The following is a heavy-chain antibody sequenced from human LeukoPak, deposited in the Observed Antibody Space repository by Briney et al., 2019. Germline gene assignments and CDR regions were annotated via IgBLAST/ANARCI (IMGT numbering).Heavy chain of an antibody. CDR2: ISGRDTI. CDR3: ARSTPSDFYFDY. V-gene: IGHV3-48*03. CDR1: GFIFSSSE. Sequence: PGGSLRLSCAASGFIFSSSEMNWVRQPSGKGLEWVSYISGRDTIYYADSVKGRFTISRDNAKNSLYLQMNNLRAEDTAVYYCARSTPSDFYFDYWGQGALVTVSS. J-gene: IGHJ4*02. D-gene: IGHD2-2*01.